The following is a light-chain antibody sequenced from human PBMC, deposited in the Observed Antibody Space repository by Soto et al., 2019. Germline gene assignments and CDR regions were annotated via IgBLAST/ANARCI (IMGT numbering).Light chain of an antibody. V-gene: IGKV3-11*01. Sequence: EIVLTQSPATLYLSPGERATLACRASQSISRYLAWYQQKPGQAPRLLIYDASNRATGIPVRFSGSVSGTDFNLSISSLEPEDFAVDYCQQRSNWPWTFGQGTKVDIQ. CDR2: DAS. CDR3: QQRSNWPWT. J-gene: IGKJ1*01. CDR1: QSISRY.